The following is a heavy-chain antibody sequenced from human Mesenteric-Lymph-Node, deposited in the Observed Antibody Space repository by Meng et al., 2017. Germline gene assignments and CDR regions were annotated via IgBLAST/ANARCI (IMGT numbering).Heavy chain of an antibody. V-gene: IGHV4-39*07. CDR2: IYYSGST. D-gene: IGHD2-21*02. CDR3: AKDQKPYCGGDCPSDY. Sequence: SETLSLTCTVSGGSVSSGSYYWGWIRQPPGKGLEWIGSIYYSGSTYYNPSLKSRVTISVDTSKNQFSLKLSSVTAADTAVYYCAKDQKPYCGGDCPSDYWGQGTLVTVSS. J-gene: IGHJ4*02. CDR1: GGSVSSGSYY.